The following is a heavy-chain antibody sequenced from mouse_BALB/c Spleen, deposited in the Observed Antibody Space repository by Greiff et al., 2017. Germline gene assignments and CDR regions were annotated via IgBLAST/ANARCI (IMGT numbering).Heavy chain of an antibody. V-gene: IGHV2-9*02. CDR1: GFSLTSYG. J-gene: IGHJ3*01. D-gene: IGHD3-1*01. CDR3: ARDKGSSGYLAWFAY. Sequence: QVQLQQSGPGLVAPSQSLSITCTVSGFSLTSYGVHWVRQPPGKGLEWLGVIWAGGSTNYNSALMSRLSISKDNSKSQVFLKMNSLQTDDTAMYYCARDKGSSGYLAWFAYGGQGTLVTVSA. CDR2: IWAGGST.